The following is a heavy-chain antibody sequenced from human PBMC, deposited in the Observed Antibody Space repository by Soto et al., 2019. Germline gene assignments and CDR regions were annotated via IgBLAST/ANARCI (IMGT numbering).Heavy chain of an antibody. V-gene: IGHV4-39*01. Sequence: QLQLQESGPGLVKPSETLSLTCTVSGGSISSSSCYWGWIRQPPGKGLEWIGRTYYSGSTYYNPSLISGVTISVDTSKNQFSLKLRSVTAADTAVYYCARHFYYYDSSGYYYNGAFDIWGQGTMVTVSS. CDR3: ARHFYYYDSSGYYYNGAFDI. J-gene: IGHJ3*02. CDR2: TYYSGST. D-gene: IGHD3-22*01. CDR1: GGSISSSSCY.